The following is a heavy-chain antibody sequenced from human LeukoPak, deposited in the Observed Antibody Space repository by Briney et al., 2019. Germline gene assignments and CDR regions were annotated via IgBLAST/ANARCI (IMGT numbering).Heavy chain of an antibody. CDR1: GYTFTSYG. J-gene: IGHJ4*02. D-gene: IGHD6-19*01. V-gene: IGHV1-18*01. CDR3: ARDQGIAVAGTGFDY. CDR2: ISAYNGNT. Sequence: ASVKVSCEASGYTFTSYGISWVRQAPGQGLEWMGWISAYNGNTNYAQKLQGRVTMTTDTSTSTAYMELRSLRSDDTAVYYCARDQGIAVAGTGFDYWGQGTLVTVSS.